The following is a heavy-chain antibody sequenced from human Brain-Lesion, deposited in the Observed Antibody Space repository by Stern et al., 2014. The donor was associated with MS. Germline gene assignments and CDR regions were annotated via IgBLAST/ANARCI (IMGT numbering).Heavy chain of an antibody. CDR2: LYSRGSI. Sequence: VQLVESGPGLVKPSQTLSLTCTVSGGCISSGSYYWNWIRQPAGQGLEGIGRLYSRGSINYNPSHKSRVTNTAETTKNPFHPKVISVTAADTAVYYCARETGGYTYGDTDFFDFWGQGALVTVSS. CDR1: GGCISSGSYY. V-gene: IGHV4-61*02. J-gene: IGHJ4*02. CDR3: ARETGGYTYGDTDFFDF. D-gene: IGHD5-18*01.